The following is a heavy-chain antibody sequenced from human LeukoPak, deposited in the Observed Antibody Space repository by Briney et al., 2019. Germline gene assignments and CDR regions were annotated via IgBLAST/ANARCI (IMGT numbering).Heavy chain of an antibody. CDR1: GYTFTSYD. V-gene: IGHV1-8*01. J-gene: IGHJ5*02. D-gene: IGHD6-6*01. Sequence: GASVKVSCKVSGYTFTSYDINWVRQATGQGLEWMGWMNPNSGNTGYAQKFQGRVTMTRNTSISTAYMELSSLRSEDTAVYYCARECSSCTNWFDPWGQGTLVTVSS. CDR2: MNPNSGNT. CDR3: ARECSSCTNWFDP.